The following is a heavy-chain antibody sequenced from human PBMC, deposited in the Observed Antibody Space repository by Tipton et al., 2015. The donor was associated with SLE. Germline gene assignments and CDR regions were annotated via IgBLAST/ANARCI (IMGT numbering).Heavy chain of an antibody. J-gene: IGHJ5*02. Sequence: TLSLTCAVYGGSFSGYYWSWIRQPPGKGLGWIGEINHSGSTNYNPSLKSRVTISVDTSKNQFSLKLSSVTAADTAVYYCARGQLLWFGEFGWVDPWGQGTLVTVSS. CDR3: ARGQLLWFGEFGWVDP. CDR2: INHSGST. D-gene: IGHD3-10*01. V-gene: IGHV4-34*01. CDR1: GGSFSGYY.